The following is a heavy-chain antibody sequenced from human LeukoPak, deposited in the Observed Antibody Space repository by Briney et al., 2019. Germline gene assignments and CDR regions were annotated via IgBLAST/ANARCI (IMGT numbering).Heavy chain of an antibody. Sequence: SQTLSLTCAISGDSVSSNSAAWNWIRQSPSRGLEWLGRTYYRSKWYNDYAVSVKSRITINPDTSKNQFSLQLDSVTPEDTAVYYCAREHRGSSGWYRYFDYWGQGTLVTVSS. J-gene: IGHJ4*02. CDR2: TYYRSKWYN. CDR1: GDSVSSNSAA. CDR3: AREHRGSSGWYRYFDY. D-gene: IGHD6-19*01. V-gene: IGHV6-1*01.